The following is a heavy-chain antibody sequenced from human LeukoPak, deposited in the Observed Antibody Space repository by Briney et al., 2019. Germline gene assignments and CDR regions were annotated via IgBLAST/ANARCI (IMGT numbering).Heavy chain of an antibody. V-gene: IGHV1-18*01. D-gene: IGHD6-19*01. Sequence: GASVKVSCKASGYTFTSYGISWVRQAPGQGLEWMGWISVYNGNRHYAQKRQGRVTMTTATFTSTAYMELRSLTSDDTAIYYCARDAPSVAVAGGPDYWGQGTLVSVSS. J-gene: IGHJ4*02. CDR1: GYTFTSYG. CDR2: ISVYNGNR. CDR3: ARDAPSVAVAGGPDY.